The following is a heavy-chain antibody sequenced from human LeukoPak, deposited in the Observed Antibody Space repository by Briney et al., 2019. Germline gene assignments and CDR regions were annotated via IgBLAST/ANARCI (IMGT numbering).Heavy chain of an antibody. V-gene: IGHV3-7*01. J-gene: IGHJ6*03. CDR1: GFTFSSYW. D-gene: IGHD6-19*01. CDR3: AKDARGGWDYYYYMDV. CDR2: IKQDGSEK. Sequence: GGSLRLSCAASGFTFSSYWMSWVRQAPGKGLEWVANIKQDGSEKYYVDSVKGRFTISRDNAKNSLYLQMNSLRAEDTAVYYCAKDARGGWDYYYYMDVWGKGTTVTVSS.